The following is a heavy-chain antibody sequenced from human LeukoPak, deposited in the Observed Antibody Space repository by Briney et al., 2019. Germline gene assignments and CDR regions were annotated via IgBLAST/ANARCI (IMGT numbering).Heavy chain of an antibody. CDR3: AKSTKILHDAFDI. D-gene: IGHD2-8*01. V-gene: IGHV3-30*02. J-gene: IGHJ3*02. Sequence: GGSLRLSCAGSGFSFSSYGMHWVRQAPGKGLEWMAFIRSDGSNKYYADSVKGRFTISRDNSKNTLYLQMNSLRAEDTAVYYCAKSTKILHDAFDIWGQGTMVTVSS. CDR2: IRSDGSNK. CDR1: GFSFSSYG.